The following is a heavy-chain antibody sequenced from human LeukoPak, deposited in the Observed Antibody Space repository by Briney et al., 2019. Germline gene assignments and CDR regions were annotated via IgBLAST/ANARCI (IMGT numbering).Heavy chain of an antibody. CDR3: ARVEGAYYYDSSGYYSGY. D-gene: IGHD3-22*01. Sequence: GGSLRLSCAASGFTFSSYSMNWVRQAPGKGLEWVSYISSSSSTIYYADSVKGRFTISRDNAKNSLYLQMNSLRAEDTAVYYCARVEGAYYYDSSGYYSGYWGQGTLVTVSS. J-gene: IGHJ4*02. CDR2: ISSSSSTI. CDR1: GFTFSSYS. V-gene: IGHV3-48*04.